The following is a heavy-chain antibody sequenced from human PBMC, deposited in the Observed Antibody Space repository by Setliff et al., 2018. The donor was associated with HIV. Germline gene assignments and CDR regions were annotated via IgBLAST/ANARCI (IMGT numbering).Heavy chain of an antibody. J-gene: IGHJ1*01. CDR1: GSTSVAYY. Sequence: ASVKVSCKASGSTSVAYYINWVRQAPGQGLEWMGWMNPNNGNTGYAQKFQGRVIMTRNTSISTAYMELSSLRSEDTAVYYCARLWVDCGADCYKGYFQHWGQGALVTVSS. D-gene: IGHD2-21*02. CDR2: MNPNNGNT. V-gene: IGHV1-8*01. CDR3: ARLWVDCGADCYKGYFQH.